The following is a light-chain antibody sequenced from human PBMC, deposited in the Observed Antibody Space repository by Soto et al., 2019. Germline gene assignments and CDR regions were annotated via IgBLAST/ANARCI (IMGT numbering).Light chain of an antibody. Sequence: QSALTQPPSASGSPGQSVTISCIGTSSDVGGYNYVSWYQQHPGKAPKLMIYEVSKRPSGVPDRFSGSKSGNTASLTVSXXXXXXXXXYXXSXYAASNNLGVFGGGTKVTVL. CDR1: SSDVGGYNY. J-gene: IGLJ2*01. CDR2: EVS. CDR3: SXYAASNNLGV. V-gene: IGLV2-8*01.